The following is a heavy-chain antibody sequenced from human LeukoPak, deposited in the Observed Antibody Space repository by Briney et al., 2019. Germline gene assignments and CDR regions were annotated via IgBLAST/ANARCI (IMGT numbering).Heavy chain of an antibody. J-gene: IGHJ4*02. D-gene: IGHD2-2*01. Sequence: GASVKVSCKASGYTFTSYYMHWVRQAPGQGLEWMGIINPSGGSTSYTQKFQGRVTMTRDTSTSTVYMELSSLRSEDTAVYYCASLGIGGYCSSTSCREFDYWGQGTQVTVSS. CDR1: GYTFTSYY. V-gene: IGHV1-46*01. CDR2: INPSGGST. CDR3: ASLGIGGYCSSTSCREFDY.